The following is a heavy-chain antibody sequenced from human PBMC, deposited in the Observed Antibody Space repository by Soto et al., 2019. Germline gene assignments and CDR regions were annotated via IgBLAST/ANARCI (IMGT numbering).Heavy chain of an antibody. CDR3: VFSYCTNGVCNSYYYYGMDV. CDR1: GGTFSSYA. CDR2: IIPIFGTA. V-gene: IGHV1-69*13. D-gene: IGHD2-8*01. Sequence: GALVKVSCKASGGTFSSYAISWVRQAPGQGLEWMGGIIPIFGTANYAQKFQGRVTITADESTSTAYMELSSLRSEDTAVYYCVFSYCTNGVCNSYYYYGMDVWGQGTTVTVS. J-gene: IGHJ6*02.